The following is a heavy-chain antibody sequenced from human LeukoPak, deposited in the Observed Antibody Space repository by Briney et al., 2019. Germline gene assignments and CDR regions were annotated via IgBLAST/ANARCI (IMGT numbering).Heavy chain of an antibody. CDR3: VKDTSRTAAGTTWGSLDY. D-gene: IGHD6-13*01. J-gene: IGHJ4*02. CDR1: GFTFSTFG. V-gene: IGHV3-30*18. Sequence: GRSLRLSCVASGFTFSTFGMHWVRQAPGKGLEWVAAISNDGINKYYIDSVKGRFTVSRDNSKNTVYLQMNSLRPEDTAIYYCVKDTSRTAAGTTWGSLDYWGQGTLVTVS. CDR2: ISNDGINK.